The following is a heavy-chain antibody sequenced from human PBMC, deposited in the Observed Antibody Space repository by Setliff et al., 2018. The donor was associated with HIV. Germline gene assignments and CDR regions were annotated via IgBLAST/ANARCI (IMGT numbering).Heavy chain of an antibody. Sequence: GGSLRLSCAASGFSFRSCWMHWVRQAPGKGLVWVSRINTDGSSTSYADSVKGRFPISRDNAKSTVYLQMGSVSADDPGGIFCARGGFNHAFDIWGQGTMVTVSS. CDR2: INTDGSST. D-gene: IGHD2-15*01. V-gene: IGHV3-74*01. CDR3: ARGGFNHAFDI. CDR1: GFSFRSCW. J-gene: IGHJ3*02.